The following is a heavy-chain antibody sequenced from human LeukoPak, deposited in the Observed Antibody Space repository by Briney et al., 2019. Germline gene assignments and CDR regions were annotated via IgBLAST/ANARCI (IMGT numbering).Heavy chain of an antibody. V-gene: IGHV4-4*02. CDR2: IYHSGST. D-gene: IGHD3-9*01. CDR3: ARARYDILTGYSPSYYFDY. J-gene: IGHJ4*02. CDR1: GGSISSSNW. Sequence: SETLSLTCAVSGGSISSSNWWSWVRQPPGKGLEWIGEIYHSGSTNYNPSLKSRVTISVDKSKNQFSLKLSSVTAADTAVYYCARARYDILTGYSPSYYFDYWGQGTLVTVSS.